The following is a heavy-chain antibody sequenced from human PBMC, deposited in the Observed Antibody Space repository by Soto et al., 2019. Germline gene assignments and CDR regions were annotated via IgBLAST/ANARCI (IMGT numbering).Heavy chain of an antibody. V-gene: IGHV1-69*02. CDR1: GGTFSSYT. D-gene: IGHD6-6*01. Sequence: ASVKVSCKASGGTFSSYTISWVRQAPGQGLEWMGRIIPILGIANYAQKFQGRVTITADKSTSTAYMELSSLRSEDTAVYYCAQYSSSSGEYYFDYWGQGTLVTVSS. CDR2: IIPILGIA. CDR3: AQYSSSSGEYYFDY. J-gene: IGHJ4*02.